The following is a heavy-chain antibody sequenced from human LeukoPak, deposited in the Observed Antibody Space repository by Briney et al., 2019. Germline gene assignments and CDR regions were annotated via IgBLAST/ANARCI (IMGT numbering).Heavy chain of an antibody. CDR3: ARDGYSYGTNWFDP. D-gene: IGHD5-18*01. CDR1: GYSLSSGYY. CDR2: IYHSGRT. J-gene: IGHJ5*02. V-gene: IGHV4-38-2*02. Sequence: PSETLSLTCTVSGYSLSSGYYWGWIRQPPGKGLEWIGSIYHSGRTFYNPSLKSRVTISVDTSKNQFSLKLSSVTAADTAVYYCARDGYSYGTNWFDPWGQGTLVTVSS.